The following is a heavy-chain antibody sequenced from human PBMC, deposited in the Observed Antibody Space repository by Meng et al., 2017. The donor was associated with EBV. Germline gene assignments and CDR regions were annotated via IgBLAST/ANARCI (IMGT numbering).Heavy chain of an antibody. CDR1: GGPFRYYA. J-gene: IGHJ4*02. D-gene: IGHD3-10*01. CDR2: FLPRLGAP. Sequence: VEVGDAAAEVKKPGSSGKVSCKTSGGPFRYYAISWVRQAPGQGLEWLGGFLPRLGAPNYAQKFHGRVKITADESTSTHYMDLSSLRSEDTAIYYCASESGRGYTPDYWGQGTLVTVSS. V-gene: IGHV1-69*01. CDR3: ASESGRGYTPDY.